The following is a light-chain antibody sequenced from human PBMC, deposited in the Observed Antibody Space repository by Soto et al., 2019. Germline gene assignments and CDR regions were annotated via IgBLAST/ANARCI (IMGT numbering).Light chain of an antibody. J-gene: IGLJ1*01. CDR3: GTWDSSLSAGV. V-gene: IGLV1-51*01. CDR2: DNN. CDR1: SSNIGYNY. Sequence: QSALTQPPSVSAAPGQKVTISCSGSSSNIGYNYVSWYQQIPGTAPKLLIYDNNKRPSGIPDRFSGSKSGTSATLGITGLQPGYEADYYCGTWDSSLSAGVFGTGTKVTVL.